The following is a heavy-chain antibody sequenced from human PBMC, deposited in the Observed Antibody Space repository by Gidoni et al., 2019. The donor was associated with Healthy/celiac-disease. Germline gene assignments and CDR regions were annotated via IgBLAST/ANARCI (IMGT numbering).Heavy chain of an antibody. Sequence: EVQLWESGGGWVQPGGSRRLAGAACGFTLRSYAMRWVRQAPGKGLEWVSAISGSGCSTYYADSVTGRFPISRDNSKNTLYLQMNSLRAEDTAVYYCAKAPRGYDFPYYFDYWGQGTLVTVSS. J-gene: IGHJ4*02. CDR3: AKAPRGYDFPYYFDY. V-gene: IGHV3-23*01. CDR1: GFTLRSYA. D-gene: IGHD5-12*01. CDR2: ISGSGCST.